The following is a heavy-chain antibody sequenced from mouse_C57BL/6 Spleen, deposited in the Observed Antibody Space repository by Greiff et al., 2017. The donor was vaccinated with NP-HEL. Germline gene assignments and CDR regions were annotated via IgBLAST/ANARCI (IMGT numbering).Heavy chain of an antibody. J-gene: IGHJ4*01. CDR2: IHPSDSAT. Sequence: QVQLQQPGAELVKPGASVKVSCKASGYTFTSYWMHWVKQRPGQGLEWIGRIHPSDSATNYNQKFKGKATLTVDKSSSTAYMQLSSLTSEDSAVYYCATWIYYGNYGYAMDYWGQGTSVTVSS. CDR3: ATWIYYGNYGYAMDY. D-gene: IGHD2-1*01. CDR1: GYTFTSYW. V-gene: IGHV1-74*01.